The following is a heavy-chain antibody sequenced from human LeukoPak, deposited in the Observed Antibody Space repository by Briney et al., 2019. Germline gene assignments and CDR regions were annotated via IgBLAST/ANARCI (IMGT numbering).Heavy chain of an antibody. V-gene: IGHV3-21*01. J-gene: IGHJ4*02. CDR2: ISSSSSYI. CDR3: ARTSTVTRFTDY. D-gene: IGHD4-17*01. Sequence: PGGSLRLSCAASGFTFSSYAMSWVRQAPGKGLEWVSSISSSSSYIYYADSVKGRFTISRDNAKNSLYLQMNSLRAEDTAVYYCARTSTVTRFTDYWGQGTLVTVSS. CDR1: GFTFSSYA.